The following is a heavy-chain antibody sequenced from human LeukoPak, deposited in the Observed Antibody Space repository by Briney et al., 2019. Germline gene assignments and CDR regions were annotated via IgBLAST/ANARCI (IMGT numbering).Heavy chain of an antibody. CDR3: AGLSGSYPDDAFDI. V-gene: IGHV1-18*01. CDR1: GYTFTSYG. D-gene: IGHD1-26*01. CDR2: ISAYNGNT. Sequence: GASVKVSCKASGYTFTSYGISWVRQAPGQGLEWMGLISAYNGNTNYAQKLQGRVTMTTDTSTSTAYMELRSLRSDDTAVYYCAGLSGSYPDDAFDIWGQGTMVTVSS. J-gene: IGHJ3*02.